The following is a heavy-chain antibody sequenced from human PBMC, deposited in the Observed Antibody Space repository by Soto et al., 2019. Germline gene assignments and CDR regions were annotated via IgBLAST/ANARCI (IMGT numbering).Heavy chain of an antibody. CDR3: VKDNVGVYCSGGSCYFDY. V-gene: IGHV3-9*01. CDR2: LSWDSGVI. D-gene: IGHD2-15*01. J-gene: IGHJ4*02. CDR1: GFYFDNYA. Sequence: EKQLVESGGGLAQPGRSLRLSCVTSGFYFDNYAMHWVRQAPGKGPEWVSGLSWDSGVIDYADSVRGRFTISRDNAKNSLYLQMTSLRAEDTALYYCVKDNVGVYCSGGSCYFDYWGQGSLVTVSS.